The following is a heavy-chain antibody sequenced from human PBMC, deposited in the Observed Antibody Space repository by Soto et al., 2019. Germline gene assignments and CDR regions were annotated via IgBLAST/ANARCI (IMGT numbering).Heavy chain of an antibody. Sequence: EVHLMESGGGLVKPGGSLRLSCAASGFTFSNAWMSWVRQAPGKGLEWVGRIKTKTDGGTTDYAAPVKGRFTISRDDSKITVYLQRNSLNAEDTAVYYCITPIGWEAQPSGWGQGTLVTVSS. CDR3: ITPIGWEAQPSG. CDR1: GFTFSNAW. V-gene: IGHV3-15*01. CDR2: IKTKTDGGTT. J-gene: IGHJ4*02. D-gene: IGHD1-26*01.